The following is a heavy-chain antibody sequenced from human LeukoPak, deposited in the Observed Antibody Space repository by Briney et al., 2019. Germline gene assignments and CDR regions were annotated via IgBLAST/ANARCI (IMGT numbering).Heavy chain of an antibody. CDR2: ISAYNGNT. Sequence: ASVKVSCTASGYTFTSYGISWVRQAPGQGLEWMGWISAYNGNTNYAQKLQGRVTMTTDTSTSTAYMELRSLRSDDTAVYYCARDGSLLWFGELLSNWFDPWGQGTLVTVSS. J-gene: IGHJ5*02. D-gene: IGHD3-10*01. V-gene: IGHV1-18*01. CDR3: ARDGSLLWFGELLSNWFDP. CDR1: GYTFTSYG.